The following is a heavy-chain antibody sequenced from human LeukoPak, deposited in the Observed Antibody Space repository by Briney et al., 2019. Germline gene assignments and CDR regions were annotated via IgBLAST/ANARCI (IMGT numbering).Heavy chain of an antibody. CDR1: GFTFSSYA. D-gene: IGHD3-16*02. Sequence: GGSLRLSCAASGFTFSSYAMSWVRQAPGKGLEWVSAISRSGGSTYYADSVKGRFTISRDNSKNTLYLQMNSLRAEDTAVYHCAGDRIMVTFGEGIVQDSWGQGTLVALSS. CDR2: ISRSGGST. J-gene: IGHJ4*02. V-gene: IGHV3-23*01. CDR3: AGDRIMVTFGEGIVQDS.